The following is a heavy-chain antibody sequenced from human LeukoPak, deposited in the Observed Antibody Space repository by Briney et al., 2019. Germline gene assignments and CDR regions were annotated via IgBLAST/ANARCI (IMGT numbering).Heavy chain of an antibody. CDR3: ARGSGDWTYYFDY. Sequence: PSQTLSLTCTVSGGSITRHYWSWIRQPPGKGLEWIGSTYHGGTTYSNPSLKSRVIISEDTSKNQFSRKLSSVTAADTAVYYSARGSGDWTYYFDYWGQGTLVTVSS. V-gene: IGHV4-38-2*02. D-gene: IGHD2-21*02. CDR2: TYHGGTT. CDR1: GGSITRHY. J-gene: IGHJ4*02.